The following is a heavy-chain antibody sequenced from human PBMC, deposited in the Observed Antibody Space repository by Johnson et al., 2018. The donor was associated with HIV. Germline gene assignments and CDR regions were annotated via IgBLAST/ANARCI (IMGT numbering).Heavy chain of an antibody. V-gene: IGHV3-33*06. CDR1: RFTFDSYG. CDR2: IWYDASKK. J-gene: IGHJ3*02. Sequence: VESGGGVVQPGGSLRLSCAASRFTFDSYGMHWVRQAPGRGLEWLAVIWYDASKKYYADSVKGRFTISRDNSKNTLYLQMNSLRAEDTAGYYCAKGDKAYSYPLDAFDIWGQGTMVTVSP. D-gene: IGHD5-18*01. CDR3: AKGDKAYSYPLDAFDI.